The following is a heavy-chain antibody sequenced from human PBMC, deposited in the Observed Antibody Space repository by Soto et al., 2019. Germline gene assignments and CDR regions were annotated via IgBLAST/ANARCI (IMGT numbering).Heavy chain of an antibody. D-gene: IGHD3-3*01. CDR1: GYTFTSYG. J-gene: IGHJ6*02. CDR2: ISAYNGNT. Sequence: QVQLVQSGAEVKKPGASVKVSCKASGYTFTSYGISWVRQAPGQGLEWMGWISAYNGNTNYAQKLQGRVTMTTDTFTSTAYMELRSLRSDDTAVYYCARDRDHYDFWSGYETYGMDVWGQGTTVTVSS. V-gene: IGHV1-18*01. CDR3: ARDRDHYDFWSGYETYGMDV.